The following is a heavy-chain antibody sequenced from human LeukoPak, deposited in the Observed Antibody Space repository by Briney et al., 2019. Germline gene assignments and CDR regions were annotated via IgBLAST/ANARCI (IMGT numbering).Heavy chain of an antibody. D-gene: IGHD5-12*01. V-gene: IGHV3-49*04. J-gene: IGHJ4*02. Sequence: GGSLRLSCTGSGFTFGDYAMNRVRQAPGKGLEWVGFIRSKAYGGTTEYAASVKGRFTISRDDSKSIAYLQMNSLKTEDTAVYYCTRVIVATKDYWGQGTLVTVSS. CDR2: IRSKAYGGTT. CDR3: TRVIVATKDY. CDR1: GFTFGDYA.